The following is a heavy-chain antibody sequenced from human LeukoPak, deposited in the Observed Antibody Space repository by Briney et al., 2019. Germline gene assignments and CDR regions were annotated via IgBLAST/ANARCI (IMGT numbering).Heavy chain of an antibody. CDR3: ARDQGSGINYYYYYMDV. V-gene: IGHV3-7*01. CDR1: GFAFSSYW. CDR2: IKQDGSEK. J-gene: IGHJ6*03. D-gene: IGHD3-10*01. Sequence: GGSLRLSCAASGFAFSSYWMSWVRQAPGKGLEWVANIKQDGSEKYYVDSVKGRFTISRDNAKNSLYLQMNSLRAEDTAVYYCARDQGSGINYYYYYMDVWGKGTTVTVSS.